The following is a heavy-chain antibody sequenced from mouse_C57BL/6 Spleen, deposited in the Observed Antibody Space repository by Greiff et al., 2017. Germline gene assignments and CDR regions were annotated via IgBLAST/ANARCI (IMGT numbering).Heavy chain of an antibody. CDR2: IYPGDGDT. V-gene: IGHV1-80*01. Sequence: QVQLKESGAELVKPGASVKISCKASGYAFSSYWMNWVKQRPGKGLEWIGQIYPGDGDTNYNGKFKGKATLTADKSSSTAYMQLSSLTSEDSAVYFCSRQYYYDWYFYVWGTGPTVSFSS. CDR3: SRQYYYDWYFYV. J-gene: IGHJ1*03. D-gene: IGHD1-1*01. CDR1: GYAFSSYW.